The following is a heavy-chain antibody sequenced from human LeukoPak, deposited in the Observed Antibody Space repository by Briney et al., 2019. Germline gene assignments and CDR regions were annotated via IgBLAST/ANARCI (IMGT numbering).Heavy chain of an antibody. CDR2: IHHSGIN. D-gene: IGHD4-17*01. Sequence: PSETLSLTCAVSGGSISSGSYSWSWIRQPPGKGLEWIGYIHHSGINYYNPSLRSRVTTSLDKSRNQFSLRLTSVTAADTAVYYCARENGDYFDSWGQGTLVTVSS. V-gene: IGHV4-30-2*01. CDR3: ARENGDYFDS. J-gene: IGHJ4*02. CDR1: GGSISSGSYS.